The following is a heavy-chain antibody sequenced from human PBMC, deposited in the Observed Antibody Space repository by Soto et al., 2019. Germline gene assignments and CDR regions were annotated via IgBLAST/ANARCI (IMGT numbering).Heavy chain of an antibody. CDR1: VFTFSSYE. D-gene: IGHD6-13*01. J-gene: IGHJ4*02. V-gene: IGHV3-48*03. CDR3: AKAAAGAPDY. CDR2: ISSSGSTI. Sequence: PGGSLRLSCAASVFTFSSYEMNWFRQAPGKGLEWVSYISSSGSTIYYADSVKGRFTISRDNAKNSLYLQMNSLRAEDTAVYYCAKAAAGAPDYWGQGTLVTVSS.